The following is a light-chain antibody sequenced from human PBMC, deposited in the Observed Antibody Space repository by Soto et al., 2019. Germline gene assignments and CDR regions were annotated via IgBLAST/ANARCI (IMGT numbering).Light chain of an antibody. Sequence: QAVVTQPPSVSGAPGQRVTISCTGSSSNIGAGYDVHWYQQLPGTAPKLLLYGNSNRPSGVPDRFSGSKSGTSASLAITGLQAEDEADYYCQSYDSSLSGLYVFGTGTKLTVL. CDR1: SSNIGAGYD. V-gene: IGLV1-40*01. J-gene: IGLJ1*01. CDR3: QSYDSSLSGLYV. CDR2: GNS.